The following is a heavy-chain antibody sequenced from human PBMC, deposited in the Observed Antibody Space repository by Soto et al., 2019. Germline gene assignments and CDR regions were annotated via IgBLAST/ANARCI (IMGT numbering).Heavy chain of an antibody. J-gene: IGHJ4*02. CDR2: INTYEGDT. D-gene: IGHD1-26*01. CDR3: ARGDMSRGLQSTY. Sequence: EASVKVSCKASGYTITTYGISWVRQAPGQGLEWMGWINTYEGDTHYAQTLQGRVTMTTDTSTNTAHMELRSLGSDDTAVYYCARGDMSRGLQSTYWGQGTLVTVSS. V-gene: IGHV1-18*01. CDR1: GYTITTYG.